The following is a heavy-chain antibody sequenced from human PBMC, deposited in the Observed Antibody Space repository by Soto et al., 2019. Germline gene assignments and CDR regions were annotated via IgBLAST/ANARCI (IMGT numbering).Heavy chain of an antibody. CDR3: VRDLGYRDTDIYY. D-gene: IGHD4-17*01. J-gene: IGHJ4*02. CDR2: ISYDGSNK. CDR1: GFTFRSYA. Sequence: GGSLRLSCAASGFTFRSYAMHWVRQAPGKGLEWVAVISYDGSNKYYADSVKGRFTISRDNSKNTLYLQMNSLRAEDTAVYYCVRDLGYRDTDIYYCGQATLVLVSS. V-gene: IGHV3-30-3*01.